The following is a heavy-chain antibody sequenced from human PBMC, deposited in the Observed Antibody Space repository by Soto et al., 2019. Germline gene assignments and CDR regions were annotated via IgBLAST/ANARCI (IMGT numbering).Heavy chain of an antibody. CDR1: GYTFTDYD. J-gene: IGHJ5*02. D-gene: IGHD3-16*01. V-gene: IGHV1-8*02. CDR2: MTPNSGNT. CDR3: ARNLYNTGDFDH. Sequence: QVQLMQSGAEVRKPGASVKVSCRASGYTFTDYDINWVRQATGQGLVWLGWMTPNSGNTGYAVKVQGRVTLTRHIARSTAYRELSSLTSEDTVVYYCARNLYNTGDFDHWGQGTLVTVSS.